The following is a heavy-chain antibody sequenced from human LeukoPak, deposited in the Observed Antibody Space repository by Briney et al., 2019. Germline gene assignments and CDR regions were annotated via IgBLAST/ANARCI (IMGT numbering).Heavy chain of an antibody. J-gene: IGHJ4*02. Sequence: ASVKVSCKASGYTFTGFYVHWVRQAPGQRLEWMGWINPNSGGTNYAQESEGRVTMTRDTSISTAYMELSRLRSDDTAVYYCATLCDSSGYYLRDYWGQRTLVTVSS. CDR2: INPNSGGT. CDR3: ATLCDSSGYYLRDY. V-gene: IGHV1-2*02. CDR1: GYTFTGFY. D-gene: IGHD3-22*01.